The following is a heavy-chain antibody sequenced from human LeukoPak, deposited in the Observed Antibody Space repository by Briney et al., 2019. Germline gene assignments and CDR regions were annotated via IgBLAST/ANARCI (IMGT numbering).Heavy chain of an antibody. V-gene: IGHV1-8*01. D-gene: IGHD3-3*01. Sequence: ASVKVSCKASGYTFTSYDINWVRQATGQGLEWMGWMNPNSGNTGYALKFQGRVTMTRNTSISTAYMELSSLRSEDTAVYYCASTSKTIFGLSMDVWGQGTTVTVSS. CDR1: GYTFTSYD. CDR2: MNPNSGNT. CDR3: ASTSKTIFGLSMDV. J-gene: IGHJ6*02.